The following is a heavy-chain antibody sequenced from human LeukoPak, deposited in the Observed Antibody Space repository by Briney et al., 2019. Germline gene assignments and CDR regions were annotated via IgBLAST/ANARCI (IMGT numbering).Heavy chain of an antibody. V-gene: IGHV3-23*01. J-gene: IGHJ4*02. Sequence: PGGSLRLSCAASGFTSSSYAMSWVRQAPGKGLEWVSAISGSGGSTYYADSVKGRFTISRDNSKNTLYLQMNSLRAEDTAVYYCAKSSVLLWFGELDYWGQGTLVTVSS. CDR1: GFTSSSYA. CDR2: ISGSGGST. CDR3: AKSSVLLWFGELDY. D-gene: IGHD3-10*01.